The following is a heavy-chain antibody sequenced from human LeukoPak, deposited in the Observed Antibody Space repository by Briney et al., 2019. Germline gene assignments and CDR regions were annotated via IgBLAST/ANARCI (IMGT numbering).Heavy chain of an antibody. J-gene: IGHJ6*03. V-gene: IGHV3-30*02. CDR2: IRSDGRNK. CDR1: GFTFSTYD. CDR3: ATRKGNYMDV. Sequence: GGSLRLSCAASGFTFSTYDIHWVRQAPGKGLEWVALIRSDGRNKHYGDSVKGRFTISRDNSKNTLYLQMNSLTVEDSAVYYCATRKGNYMDVWGKGTTVTVSS. D-gene: IGHD6-13*01.